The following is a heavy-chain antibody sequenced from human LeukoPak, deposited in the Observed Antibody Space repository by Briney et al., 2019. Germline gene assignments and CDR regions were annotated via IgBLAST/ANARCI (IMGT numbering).Heavy chain of an antibody. V-gene: IGHV4-39*06. Sequence: SETLSLTCTVSGGSISTSYKYWGWVRQPPGKGLEWIGEIHRSGSPNYNPSLQSRVTISIDRSRNQIVLELSSVTAADTAVYYCAREILGGFNPGAYWGQGTLVTVSS. J-gene: IGHJ4*02. CDR3: AREILGGFNPGAY. D-gene: IGHD3-3*01. CDR1: GGSISTSYKY. CDR2: IHRSGSP.